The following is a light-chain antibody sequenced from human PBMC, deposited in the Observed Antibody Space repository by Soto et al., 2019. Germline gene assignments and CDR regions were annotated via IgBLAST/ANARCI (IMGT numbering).Light chain of an antibody. V-gene: IGKV3-11*01. CDR2: DAS. Sequence: EIVLTQSPATLSLSPGERATLSCRASQSVSSYLAWYQQKPGQAPRLLIYDASNRATGIPARFSGSGSGTDFNLTISSLEPEDIATYYCQQYDNLPITLGQGTRLEIK. J-gene: IGKJ5*01. CDR3: QQYDNLPIT. CDR1: QSVSSY.